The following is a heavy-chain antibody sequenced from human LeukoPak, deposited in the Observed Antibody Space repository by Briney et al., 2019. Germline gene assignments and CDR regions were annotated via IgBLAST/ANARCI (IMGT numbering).Heavy chain of an antibody. V-gene: IGHV3-23*01. CDR3: AKGYSNSWYVDY. CDR2: ISGSGSRGSGIIGGNT. CDR1: GFNFKLSA. J-gene: IGHJ4*02. D-gene: IGHD6-13*01. Sequence: GGSLRLSCAASGFNFKLSAMSWGRQAPGQGLEWVALISGSGSRGSGIIGGNTYYADSVKGRFIISRDDSQNTVYLQMNSLRAEDTAVYYCAKGYSNSWYVDYWGQGTLVTVSS.